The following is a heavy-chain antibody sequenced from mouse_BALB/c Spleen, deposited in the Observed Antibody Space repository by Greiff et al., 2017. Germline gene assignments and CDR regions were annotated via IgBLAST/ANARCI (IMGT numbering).Heavy chain of an antibody. CDR1: GFTFSSSG. V-gene: IGHV5-17*02. CDR2: ISSGSSTI. D-gene: IGHD1-1*01. CDR3: EKGATVVAHHAMDY. Sequence: DVKLVESGGGLVQPGGSRKLSCAASGFTFSSSGMHWVRQAPEKGLEWVAYISSGSSTIYYADTVKGRFTISRDNPKNTLFLQMTSLRSEDTAMYYCEKGATVVAHHAMDYWGQGTSVTVSS. J-gene: IGHJ4*01.